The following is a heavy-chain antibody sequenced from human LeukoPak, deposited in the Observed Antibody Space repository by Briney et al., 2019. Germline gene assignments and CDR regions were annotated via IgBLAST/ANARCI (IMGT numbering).Heavy chain of an antibody. J-gene: IGHJ6*03. CDR2: IYTSGST. V-gene: IGHV4-61*02. Sequence: SETLSLTCTVSGGSISSGSYYWSWIRQPAGKGLEWIGRIYTSGSTNYNPSLKSRVTTSVDTSKNQFSLKLSSVTAADTAVYYCASSGYSSGWYGRGDYYYYYMDVWGKGTTVTISS. D-gene: IGHD6-19*01. CDR1: GGSISSGSYY. CDR3: ASSGYSSGWYGRGDYYYYYMDV.